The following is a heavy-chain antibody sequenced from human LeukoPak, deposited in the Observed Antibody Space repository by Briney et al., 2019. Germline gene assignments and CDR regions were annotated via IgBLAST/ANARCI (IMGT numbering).Heavy chain of an antibody. CDR3: AAGTAADY. V-gene: IGHV3-11*03. J-gene: IGHJ4*02. Sequence: GGSLRLSCVVSGIPFSDFYMNWIRQAPGKGLEWISYVSSSSSYTDYAESVKGRFTISRDNAKSALYLEMSDLRVEDTAVYYCAAGTAADYWGQGTPVIVSS. D-gene: IGHD6-13*01. CDR2: VSSSSSYT. CDR1: GIPFSDFY.